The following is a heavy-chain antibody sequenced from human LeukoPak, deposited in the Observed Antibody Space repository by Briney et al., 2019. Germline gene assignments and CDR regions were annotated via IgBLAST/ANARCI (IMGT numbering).Heavy chain of an antibody. D-gene: IGHD6-19*01. J-gene: IGHJ3*02. CDR2: IRYDGSNK. CDR3: ARSKIAVADMGAFDI. Sequence: PGGSLRLSCAASGFTFSSYGMHWVRQAPGKGLEWVAFIRYDGSNKYYADSVKGRFTISRDNSKNTLYLQMNSLRAEDTAVYYCARSKIAVADMGAFDIWGQGTMVTVSS. V-gene: IGHV3-30*02. CDR1: GFTFSSYG.